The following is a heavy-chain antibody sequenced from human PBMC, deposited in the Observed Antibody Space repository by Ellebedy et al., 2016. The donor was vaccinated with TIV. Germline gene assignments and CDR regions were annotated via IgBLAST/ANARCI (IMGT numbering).Heavy chain of an antibody. V-gene: IGHV1-69*04. J-gene: IGHJ4*02. Sequence: AASVKVSCKASGYTFTSYGISWVRQAPGQGLEWMGRIIPILGIANYAQKFQGRVTITADKSTSTAYMELSSLRSEDTAVYYCARDRRNYYDLWGQGTLVTVSS. D-gene: IGHD3-22*01. CDR3: ARDRRNYYDL. CDR1: GYTFTSYG. CDR2: IIPILGIA.